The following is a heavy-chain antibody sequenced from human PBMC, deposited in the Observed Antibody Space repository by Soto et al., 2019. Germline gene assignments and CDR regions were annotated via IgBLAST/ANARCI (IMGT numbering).Heavy chain of an antibody. V-gene: IGHV4-39*01. J-gene: IGHJ4*02. CDR1: GGSISGSAYY. Sequence: SETLSLTCTVSGGSISGSAYYWGWFRQPPGKGLEWIGSIYYRGSTYYNPSLKSRVTMSVDTSRNQFSLMLTSVTAADTAVFYCARRWFGAAQGIGYFDNWGQGTLVTVSS. CDR3: ARRWFGAAQGIGYFDN. CDR2: IYYRGST. D-gene: IGHD3-10*01.